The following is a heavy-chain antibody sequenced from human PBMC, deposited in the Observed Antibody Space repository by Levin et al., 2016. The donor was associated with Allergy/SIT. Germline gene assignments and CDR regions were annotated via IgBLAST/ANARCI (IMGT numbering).Heavy chain of an antibody. V-gene: IGHV1-69*13. CDR1: GGTFTSHA. CDR3: ARGDLYYDSSGYWFDAFDF. CDR2: IMPVFGTG. J-gene: IGHJ3*01. Sequence: SVKVSCKASGGTFTSHAISWVRQAPGHGLEWMGGIMPVFGTGKYAQKFQDRVILSADESTSTAYMELSSLRSDDTAIYYCARGDLYYDSSGYWFDAFDFWGQGTMVTVSS. D-gene: IGHD3-22*01.